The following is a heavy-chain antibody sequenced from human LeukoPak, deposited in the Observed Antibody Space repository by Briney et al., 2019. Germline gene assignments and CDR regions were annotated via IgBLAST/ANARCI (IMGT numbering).Heavy chain of an antibody. CDR3: ASLNDYGAPGGFDP. V-gene: IGHV4-59*08. D-gene: IGHD4-17*01. J-gene: IGHJ5*02. CDR2: VHYSGST. Sequence: PSETLSLTCTVSGGSISSYYWSWIRQPPGKGLEWIGFVHYSGSTHYNPSLKSRVTISVDTSKNQFSLKLSSVTAADTAVYYCASLNDYGAPGGFDPWGQGTLVTVSS. CDR1: GGSISSYY.